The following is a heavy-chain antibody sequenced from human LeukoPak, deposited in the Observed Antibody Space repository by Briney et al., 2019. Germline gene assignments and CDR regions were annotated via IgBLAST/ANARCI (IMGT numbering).Heavy chain of an antibody. J-gene: IGHJ4*02. D-gene: IGHD5-18*01. V-gene: IGHV3-15*01. CDR3: TTDMAAYGYTYEQGDY. Sequence: GGSHRLSCAASGSTLRNAWTSWVRQAPGEGLEWLGRSKSKRDGGTTEYAGPVKGSSSIARNESNNTQFLQIKSLKTEDTTVYYCTTDMAAYGYTYEQGDYLGQGALVTVSS. CDR1: GSTLRNAW. CDR2: SKSKRDGGTT.